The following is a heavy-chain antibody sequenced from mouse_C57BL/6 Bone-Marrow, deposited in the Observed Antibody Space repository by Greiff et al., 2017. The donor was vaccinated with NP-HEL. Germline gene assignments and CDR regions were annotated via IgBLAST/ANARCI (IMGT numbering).Heavy chain of an antibody. CDR3: ARALPLYYYGSSYEDY. J-gene: IGHJ2*01. V-gene: IGHV3-6*01. D-gene: IGHD1-1*01. CDR1: GYSITSGYY. Sequence: VQLQQSGPGLVKPSQSLSLTCSVTGYSITSGYYWNWIRQFPGNKLEWMGYISYDGSNNYNPSLKNRISITRDTSKNQFFLKLNSVTTEDTATYYCARALPLYYYGSSYEDYWGQGTTLTVSS. CDR2: ISYDGSN.